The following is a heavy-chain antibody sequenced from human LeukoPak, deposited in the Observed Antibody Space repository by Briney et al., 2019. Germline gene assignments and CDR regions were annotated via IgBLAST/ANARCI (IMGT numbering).Heavy chain of an antibody. J-gene: IGHJ4*02. D-gene: IGHD6-13*01. CDR1: GASITSSHW. V-gene: IGHV4-4*02. Sequence: SGPLSLTCAVSGASITSSHWWSWARQPPGKGLEWIGEINHSGSTNYNPSLKSRATISIDTSKNQFSLRLSSVTAADTAVYYCARGYRGYSSRWYVNWGQATLVPVSS. CDR2: INHSGST. CDR3: ARGYRGYSSRWYVN.